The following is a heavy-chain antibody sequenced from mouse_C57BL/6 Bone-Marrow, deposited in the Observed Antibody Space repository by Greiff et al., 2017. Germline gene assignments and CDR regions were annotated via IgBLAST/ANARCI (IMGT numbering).Heavy chain of an antibody. V-gene: IGHV10-1*01. CDR1: GFSFNTYA. D-gene: IGHD1-1*01. Sequence: EVQLVESGGGLVQPTGSLKISCAAPGFSFNTYAMKWVRQAPGEGLEWVAPIRSKSNNYATYYAESVKDSFTISRDDSDSMLYLQMNNLKTEDTAMFYCVRPLITTVVEDAMDYWGQGTSDTVSS. CDR2: IRSKSNNYAT. J-gene: IGHJ4*01. CDR3: VRPLITTVVEDAMDY.